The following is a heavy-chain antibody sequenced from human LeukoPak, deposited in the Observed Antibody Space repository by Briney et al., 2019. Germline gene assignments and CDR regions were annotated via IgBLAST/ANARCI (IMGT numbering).Heavy chain of an antibody. Sequence: GGSLRLSCAASGFTFSSFAMSWVRQAPGKGLEWVSSLSGSGGSPNYANSVKGQFTISRDNSKNTLYLQMNSLRAEDTAVYYCANALGGGNTWYYFDCWGQGTLVTVSS. J-gene: IGHJ4*02. CDR1: GFTFSSFA. V-gene: IGHV3-23*01. CDR2: LSGSGGSP. D-gene: IGHD6-13*01. CDR3: ANALGGGNTWYYFDC.